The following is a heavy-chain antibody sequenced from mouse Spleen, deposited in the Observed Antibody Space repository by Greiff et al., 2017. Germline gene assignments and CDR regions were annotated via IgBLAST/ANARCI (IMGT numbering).Heavy chain of an antibody. J-gene: IGHJ1*01. D-gene: IGHD4-1*01. CDR3: ARGDWDYDFDV. Sequence: QVQLKQSGAELMKPGASVKLSCKATGYTFTGYWIEWIGEILPGSGSTNYNEKFKGKATFTADTSSNTAYMQLSSLTTEDSAIYYCARGDWDYDFDVWGAGTTVTVSS. CDR2: ILPGSGST. CDR1: GYTFTGYW. V-gene: IGHV1-9*01.